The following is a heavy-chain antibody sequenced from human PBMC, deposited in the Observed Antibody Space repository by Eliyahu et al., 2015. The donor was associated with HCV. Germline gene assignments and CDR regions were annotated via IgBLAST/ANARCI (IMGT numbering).Heavy chain of an antibody. J-gene: IGHJ5*02. CDR2: IHYSGST. V-gene: IGHV4-59*01. D-gene: IGHD6-19*01. CDR1: GXXXTPXX. Sequence: QVQLQESGPGLVXPSETLSLXCTVSGXXXTPXXWSWIRQPPGKGLEWIGYIHYSGSTNYNPSLKNRVTISIDTSKNQFSLNLTSVTAADTAMYYCASGGGGIAVTGTGGWFDPWGQGTLVTVSS. CDR3: ASGGGGIAVTGTGGWFDP.